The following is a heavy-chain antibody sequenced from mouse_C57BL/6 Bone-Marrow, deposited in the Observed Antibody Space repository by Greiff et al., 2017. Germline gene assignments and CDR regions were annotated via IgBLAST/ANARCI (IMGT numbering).Heavy chain of an antibody. Sequence: VKLMESGAELVRPGTSVKVSCKASGYAFTNYLIEWVKQRPGQGLEWIGVINPGSGGTNYNEKFKGKATLTADKSSSTAYMQLSSLTSEDSAVYFCARNLLLRPCSYWGQGTLVTVSA. CDR3: ARNLLLRPCSY. J-gene: IGHJ3*01. CDR2: INPGSGGT. CDR1: GYAFTNYL. V-gene: IGHV1-54*01. D-gene: IGHD1-1*01.